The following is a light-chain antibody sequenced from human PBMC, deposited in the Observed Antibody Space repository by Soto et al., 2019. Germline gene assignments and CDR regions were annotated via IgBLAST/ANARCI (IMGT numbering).Light chain of an antibody. CDR2: GAS. V-gene: IGKV3-15*01. CDR1: QSVSSN. Sequence: EIVMTQSPATLSVSPGERATLSCRASQSVSSNLAWYQQKPGQPPRLLIYGASTRATGIPARFSGSGSGTEFTLTITSLQSEDFAVYYCHQYNNWPRTFGQGTKVEI. CDR3: HQYNNWPRT. J-gene: IGKJ1*01.